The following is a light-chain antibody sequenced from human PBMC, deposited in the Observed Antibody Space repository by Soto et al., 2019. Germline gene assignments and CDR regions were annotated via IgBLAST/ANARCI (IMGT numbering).Light chain of an antibody. CDR2: EAS. Sequence: ELTQAAASLSVSLRGRLTFTCRASQGINSYLAWYQQKPGKVPQLLIYEASILQSGVPSRFSGSGSGTDFTLTISSLQAEDFATYYCQQTGSYPSTFGGGTKVDIK. CDR1: QGINSY. V-gene: IGKV1-9*01. CDR3: QQTGSYPST. J-gene: IGKJ4*01.